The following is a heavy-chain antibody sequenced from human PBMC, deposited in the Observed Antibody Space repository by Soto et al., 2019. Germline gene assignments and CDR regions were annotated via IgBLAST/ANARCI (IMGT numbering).Heavy chain of an antibody. CDR2: ISYDGSNK. Sequence: LRLSCAASGFTFRSYDMYWVRQAPGKGLEWVAVISYDGSNKYYADSVKGRFTLSRDNSKNTLYLQMNSLRAGDTAVYYCAKGSYSGVYSDFDYWGQGTLVTVSS. CDR3: AKGSYSGVYSDFDY. D-gene: IGHD1-26*01. V-gene: IGHV3-30*18. CDR1: GFTFRSYD. J-gene: IGHJ4*02.